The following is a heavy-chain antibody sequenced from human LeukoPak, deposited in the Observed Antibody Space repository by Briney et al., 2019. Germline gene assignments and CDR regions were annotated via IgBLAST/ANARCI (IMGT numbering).Heavy chain of an antibody. CDR1: GFTFSSYG. CDR2: ISYDESNK. V-gene: IGHV3-30*18. D-gene: IGHD6-13*01. CDR3: AKVRTPYSTSWPFDY. J-gene: IGHJ4*02. Sequence: GGSLRLSCAASGFTFSSYGMHWVRQAPGKGLEWVAVISYDESNKYYAESLKGRFTISRDNSKNTLFLQMNSLRAEDTAVYYCAKVRTPYSTSWPFDYWGQGTLVTVSS.